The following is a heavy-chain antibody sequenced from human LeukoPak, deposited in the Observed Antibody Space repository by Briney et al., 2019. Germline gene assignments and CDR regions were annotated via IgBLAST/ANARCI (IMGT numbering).Heavy chain of an antibody. CDR2: IIPIFGTA. CDR3: ARGYDSSGYLPYYYYYYGMDV. D-gene: IGHD3-22*01. Sequence: PVKVSCKASGGTFSSYAISWVRQAPGQGLEWMGGIIPIFGTANYAQKFQGRVTITADESTSTAYMELSSLRSEDTAVYYCARGYDSSGYLPYYYYYYGMDVWGQGTTVTVSS. CDR1: GGTFSSYA. J-gene: IGHJ6*02. V-gene: IGHV1-69*01.